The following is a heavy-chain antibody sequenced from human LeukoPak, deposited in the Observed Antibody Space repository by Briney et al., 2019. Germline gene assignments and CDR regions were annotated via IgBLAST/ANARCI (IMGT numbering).Heavy chain of an antibody. CDR2: ISSSGSTI. CDR3: AKDPGPFPRPDRDYYYYYYMDV. D-gene: IGHD3-16*01. CDR1: GFTFSSYE. J-gene: IGHJ6*03. Sequence: GGSLRLSCAASGFTFSSYEMNWVRQAPGKGLEWVSYISSSGSTIYYADSVKGRFTTSRDNAKNSLYLQMNSLRAEDTAVYYCAKDPGPFPRPDRDYYYYYYMDVWGKGTTVTISS. V-gene: IGHV3-48*03.